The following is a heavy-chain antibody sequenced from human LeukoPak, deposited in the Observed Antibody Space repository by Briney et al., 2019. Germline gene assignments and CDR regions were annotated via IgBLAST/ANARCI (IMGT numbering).Heavy chain of an antibody. CDR3: ARGGGSYSLDY. Sequence: SETLSLTCTVSDGSINTFYWSWIRQPPGQGLEWIGYIYHSGRTTYNPSLKSRVAISVDTSKNQFSLKLSSVTAADTAVYYCARGGGSYSLDYWGQGTLVTVCS. V-gene: IGHV4-59*01. D-gene: IGHD1-26*01. J-gene: IGHJ4*02. CDR1: DGSINTFY. CDR2: IYHSGRT.